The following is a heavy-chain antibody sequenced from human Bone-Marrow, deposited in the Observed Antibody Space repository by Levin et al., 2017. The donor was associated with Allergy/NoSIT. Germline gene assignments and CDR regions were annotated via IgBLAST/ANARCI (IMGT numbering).Heavy chain of an antibody. CDR3: ARDYYGSGRNWYFDL. CDR2: INPNSGGT. V-gene: IGHV1-2*02. J-gene: IGHJ2*01. D-gene: IGHD3-10*01. CDR1: GYTFTGYY. Sequence: VASVKVSCKASGYTFTGYYMHWVRQAPGQGLEWMGWINPNSGGTNYAQKFQGRVTMTRDTSISTAYMELSRLRSDDTAVYYCARDYYGSGRNWYFDLWGRGTLVTVSS.